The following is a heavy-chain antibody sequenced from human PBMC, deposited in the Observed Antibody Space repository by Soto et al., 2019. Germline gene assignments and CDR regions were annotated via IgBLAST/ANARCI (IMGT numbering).Heavy chain of an antibody. J-gene: IGHJ5*02. D-gene: IGHD3-22*01. CDR3: ARGLLITMIVVVSNWFDP. V-gene: IGHV4-38-2*02. Sequence: SETLSLTCTVSGYSISSGYYWGWIRQPPGKGLEWIGSIYHSGSTYYNPSLKSRVTISVDKSKNQFSLKLSSVTAADTAVYYCARGLLITMIVVVSNWFDPWGQGTLVTVSS. CDR1: GYSISSGYY. CDR2: IYHSGST.